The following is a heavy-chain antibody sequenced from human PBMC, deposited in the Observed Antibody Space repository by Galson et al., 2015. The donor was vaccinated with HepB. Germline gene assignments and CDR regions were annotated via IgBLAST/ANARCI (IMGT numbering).Heavy chain of an antibody. D-gene: IGHD6-13*01. V-gene: IGHV5-10-1*01. J-gene: IGHJ6*02. CDR2: IDPTESDT. CDR3: ARPTEAAGPVVV. CDR1: GYSFTSYW. Sequence: QSGAEVKKPGESLRISCKASGYSFTSYWISWVRQMPGKGLEWMGRIDPTESDTDYSPSFQGHVTISADESISTAYLQWSSLKASDTAMYYCARPTEAAGPVVVWGQGTTVTVSS.